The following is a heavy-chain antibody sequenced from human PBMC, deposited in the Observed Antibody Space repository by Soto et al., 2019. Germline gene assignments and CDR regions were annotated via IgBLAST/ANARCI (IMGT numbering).Heavy chain of an antibody. J-gene: IGHJ3*02. V-gene: IGHV3-53*01. CDR1: GFTVSSNY. D-gene: IGHD6-13*01. CDR2: IYSGGST. CDR3: ASAIAAAGTDAFDI. Sequence: EVQLVESGGGLIQPGGSLRLSCAASGFTVSSNYMSWVRQAPGKGLEWVSVIYSGGSTYYADSVKGRFTISRDNSKNTLYLQMNSLRAEDTAVYYCASAIAAAGTDAFDIWGQGTMVTVSS.